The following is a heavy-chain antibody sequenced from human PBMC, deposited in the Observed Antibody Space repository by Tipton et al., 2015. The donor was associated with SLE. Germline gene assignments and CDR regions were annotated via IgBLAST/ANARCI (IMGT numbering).Heavy chain of an antibody. V-gene: IGHV4-39*01. J-gene: IGHJ4*02. CDR2: IYYSGNT. D-gene: IGHD1-1*01. Sequence: TLSLTCTVSGGSVTSRSYYWGWIRQPPGKGLEWIGSIYYSGNTHYNPSLKSRVTISVDTSKNQFSLKLTSVTAADTAVYYCAGAGNRFSPPFDDWGQGTLVTVSP. CDR1: GGSVTSRSYY. CDR3: AGAGNRFSPPFDD.